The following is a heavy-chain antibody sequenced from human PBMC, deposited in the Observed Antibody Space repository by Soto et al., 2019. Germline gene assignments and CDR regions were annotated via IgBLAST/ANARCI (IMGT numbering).Heavy chain of an antibody. CDR2: ISSNGGST. Sequence: HPGGSLRLSCSASGFTFSSYAMHWVRQAPGKGLEYVSAISSNGGSTYYADSVKGRFTISRDNSKNTLYLQMSSLRAEDTAVYYCVKDLWGPYGDYGVDAYYYYYGMDVWGQGTTVTVSS. CDR1: GFTFSSYA. J-gene: IGHJ6*02. V-gene: IGHV3-64D*08. CDR3: VKDLWGPYGDYGVDAYYYYYGMDV. D-gene: IGHD4-17*01.